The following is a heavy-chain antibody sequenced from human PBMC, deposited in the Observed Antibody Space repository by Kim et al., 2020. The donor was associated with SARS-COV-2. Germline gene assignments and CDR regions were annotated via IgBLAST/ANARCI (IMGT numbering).Heavy chain of an antibody. D-gene: IGHD2-21*01. CDR3: ARGIVVPPLGFDP. J-gene: IGHJ5*02. V-gene: IGHV4-34*01. Sequence: NPSPKSRVTKSVDTSKNQFSLKLSSVTAADTAVYYCARGIVVPPLGFDPWGQGTLVTVSS.